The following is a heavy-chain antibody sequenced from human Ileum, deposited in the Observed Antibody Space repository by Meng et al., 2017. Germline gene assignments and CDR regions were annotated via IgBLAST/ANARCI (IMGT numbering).Heavy chain of an antibody. CDR2: TYYRSKWYN. CDR1: GDSVPSNTGA. Sequence: SQTLSLTCAISGDSVPSNTGAWNWIRQSPSRGLEWLGRTYYRSKWYNDYAVSVKSRMTINPDTSKSQFSLQLNSVTPEDTAVYYCARGSHYAFDIWGQGTMVTVSS. CDR3: ARGSHYAFDI. J-gene: IGHJ3*02. V-gene: IGHV6-1*01.